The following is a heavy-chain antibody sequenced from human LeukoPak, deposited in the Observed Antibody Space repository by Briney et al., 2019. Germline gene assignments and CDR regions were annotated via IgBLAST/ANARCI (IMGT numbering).Heavy chain of an antibody. V-gene: IGHV4-30-4*08. CDR1: GGSISSGDYY. CDR2: IYSSGST. J-gene: IGHJ4*02. Sequence: PSQTLSLTCTVSGGSISSGDYYWSWIRQPPGKGLEWIGYIYSSGSTYYNPSLKSRVTISVDTSKNQFSLKLSSVTAADTAAYYCARGMKFVGHRVPAHYWGQGTLVTVSS. CDR3: ARGMKFVGHRVPAHY. D-gene: IGHD2-2*01.